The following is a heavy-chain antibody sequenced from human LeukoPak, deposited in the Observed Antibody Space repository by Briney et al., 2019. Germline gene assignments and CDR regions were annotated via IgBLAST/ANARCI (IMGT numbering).Heavy chain of an antibody. J-gene: IGHJ6*03. V-gene: IGHV3-7*01. CDR2: IKQDGSEK. CDR1: GFTFSSYW. CDR3: ARVGDTAMYYYMDV. D-gene: IGHD5-18*01. Sequence: GXXLRLSCAASGFTFSSYWMSWVRQAPGKGLEWVANIKQDGSEKYYVDSVKGRFTISRDNAKNSLYLQMNSLRAEDTAVYYCARVGDTAMYYYMDVWGKGTTVTVSS.